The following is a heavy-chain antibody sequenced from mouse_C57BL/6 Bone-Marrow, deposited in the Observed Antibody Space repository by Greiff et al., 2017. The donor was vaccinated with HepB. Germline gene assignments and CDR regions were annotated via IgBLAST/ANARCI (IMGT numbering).Heavy chain of an antibody. D-gene: IGHD1-1*01. CDR2: INPSNGGT. CDR3: ASERGYYYGSSGDWYFDV. J-gene: IGHJ1*03. CDR1: GYTFTSYW. Sequence: QVQLQQPGTELVKPGASVKLSCKASGYTFTSYWMHWVKQRPGQGLEWIGNINPSNGGTNYNEKFKSKATLTVDKSSSTAYMQLSSLTSEDSAVYYCASERGYYYGSSGDWYFDVWGTGTMVTVSS. V-gene: IGHV1-53*01.